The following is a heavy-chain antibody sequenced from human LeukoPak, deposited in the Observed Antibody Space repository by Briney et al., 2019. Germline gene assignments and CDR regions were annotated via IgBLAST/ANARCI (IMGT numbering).Heavy chain of an antibody. V-gene: IGHV3-64D*06. CDR3: IKDRGSSGWDFDS. CDR1: GFLFSDYA. CDR2: LSGNGVAT. J-gene: IGHJ4*02. D-gene: IGHD6-19*01. Sequence: GGSLRLSGSATGFLFSDYAMHWARPAPGKGLDYLSGLSGNGVATYYVDSVQGRFTVSRDNSKTTLYLQINSLRREDTAFYYCIKDRGSSGWDFDSWGQGTLLTVSS.